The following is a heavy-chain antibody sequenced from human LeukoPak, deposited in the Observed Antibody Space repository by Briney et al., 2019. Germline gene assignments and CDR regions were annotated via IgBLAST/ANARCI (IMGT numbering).Heavy chain of an antibody. D-gene: IGHD3-10*02. Sequence: KPSETLSLTCSLSGDSINNYYWRWIRQPPGKGLEGLGYVYYSGSTDYNPSRESRVTISVDTSKKQFSLKLSSTTAADTAAYYRARDHYDVLDYGGQGTLVTVSS. J-gene: IGHJ4*02. CDR1: GDSINNYY. CDR2: VYYSGST. CDR3: ARDHYDVLDY. V-gene: IGHV4-59*01.